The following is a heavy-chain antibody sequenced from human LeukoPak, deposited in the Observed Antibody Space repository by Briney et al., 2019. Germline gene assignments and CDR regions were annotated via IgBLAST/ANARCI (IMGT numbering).Heavy chain of an antibody. CDR3: ARGGGGLVVVVAATPSRHLDY. Sequence: PGGSLRLSCAASGFTFSDYYMSWIRQAPGKGLEWVSYISSSGSTIYYADSVKGRFTISRDNAKNSLYLQMNSLRAEDTAVYYCARGGGGLVVVVAATPSRHLDYWGQGTLVTVSS. V-gene: IGHV3-11*04. J-gene: IGHJ4*02. CDR1: GFTFSDYY. D-gene: IGHD2-15*01. CDR2: ISSSGSTI.